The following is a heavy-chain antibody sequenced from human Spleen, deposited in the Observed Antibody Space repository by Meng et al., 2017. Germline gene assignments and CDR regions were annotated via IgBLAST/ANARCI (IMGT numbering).Heavy chain of an antibody. CDR3: ARDRNTHGMDV. D-gene: IGHD1-14*01. V-gene: IGHV3-21*01. CDR1: GFTFSSYS. Sequence: GGSLRLSCAASGFTFSSYSMNWVRQAPGKGLEWVSSISSSSSYIYYADSVKGRFTISRDNAKNSLDLQMNSLRAEDTAVYYCARDRNTHGMDVWGQGTTVTVSS. J-gene: IGHJ6*02. CDR2: ISSSSSYI.